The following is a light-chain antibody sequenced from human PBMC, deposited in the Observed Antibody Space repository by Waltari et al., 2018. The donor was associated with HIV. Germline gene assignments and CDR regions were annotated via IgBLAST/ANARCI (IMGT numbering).Light chain of an antibody. J-gene: IGKJ2*01. V-gene: IGKV1D-16*01. CDR2: AAS. Sequence: DIQMTQSPPSLSASVGDTVTITCRASQGIGSWLAWYQQKPGKAPKPLIYAASSLQTGVPSRFSGSGTGTHFTLTISSLQPEDFATYYCQHYDTFPYTFGQGTRLEIK. CDR3: QHYDTFPYT. CDR1: QGIGSW.